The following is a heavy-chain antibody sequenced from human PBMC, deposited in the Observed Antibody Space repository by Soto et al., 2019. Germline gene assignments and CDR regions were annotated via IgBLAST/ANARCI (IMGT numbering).Heavy chain of an antibody. D-gene: IGHD3-16*02. CDR1: GGYIRDSSDC. CDR3: PRFSASYLSY. V-gene: IGHV4-39*01. CDR2: ISYSGSA. Sequence: SETLSLTCTVAGGYIRDSSDCWGWIRQPPGKGLEWIGSISYSGSAYYSPSLKSRVTISVDTSKNQFSLNLSSVIAADTSVYYSPRFSASYLSYWSQGTLVSFAS. J-gene: IGHJ1*01.